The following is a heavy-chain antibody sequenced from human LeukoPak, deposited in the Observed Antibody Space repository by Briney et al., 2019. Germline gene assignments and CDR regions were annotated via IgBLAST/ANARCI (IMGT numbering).Heavy chain of an antibody. CDR3: AREFYGDYVVDY. D-gene: IGHD4-17*01. Sequence: PGRSLRLSCAASGFTFSSYGMHWVRQAPGKGLEWVAVISYDGSNKYYADSVKGRFTISRDNSKNTLYLQMNSLRAEDTAVYYCAREFYGDYVVDYWGQGTLVTVSS. V-gene: IGHV3-30*03. CDR2: ISYDGSNK. J-gene: IGHJ4*02. CDR1: GFTFSSYG.